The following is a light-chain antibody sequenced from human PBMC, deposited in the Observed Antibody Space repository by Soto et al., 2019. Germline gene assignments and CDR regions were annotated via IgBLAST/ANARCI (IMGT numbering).Light chain of an antibody. Sequence: DIPMTQSPSSLSASVGDRVTITCRASQTISNTLNWYQQRPGKPPNLLIYASSTLQSGVPPRFSGGGSGTEFTLTISSLQPEDFATYYCQQTYSTPITFGQGTRLEIK. CDR1: QTISNT. CDR3: QQTYSTPIT. CDR2: ASS. J-gene: IGKJ5*01. V-gene: IGKV1-39*01.